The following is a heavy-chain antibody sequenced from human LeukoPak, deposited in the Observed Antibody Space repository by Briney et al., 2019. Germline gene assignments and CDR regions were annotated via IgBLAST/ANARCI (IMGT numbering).Heavy chain of an antibody. CDR2: ISGSGGLT. CDR3: AKGYYGYIWGSYRSDAFDI. CDR1: GFPFNSYV. Sequence: GGSLRLSCAASGFPFNSYVMTWVRQAPGKGLEWVSVISGSGGLTYHADSVKGRFTVSRDNSKNTLYLQMNSLRAEDTAVYYCAKGYYGYIWGSYRSDAFDIWGQGTMVTVSS. J-gene: IGHJ3*02. V-gene: IGHV3-23*01. D-gene: IGHD3-16*02.